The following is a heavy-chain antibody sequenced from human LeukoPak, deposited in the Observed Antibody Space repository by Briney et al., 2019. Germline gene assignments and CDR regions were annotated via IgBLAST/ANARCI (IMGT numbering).Heavy chain of an antibody. CDR3: ARGNWGYYYYGMDV. J-gene: IGHJ6*02. V-gene: IGHV1-3*01. CDR2: INAGNGNT. CDR1: GYTFTSYA. D-gene: IGHD7-27*01. Sequence: ASVKVSCTASGYTFTSYAMHWVRQAPGRRLEWMGWINAGNGNTKYSQKFQGRVTITRDTSASTAYMELSSLRSEDTAVYYCARGNWGYYYYGMDVWGQGTTVTVSS.